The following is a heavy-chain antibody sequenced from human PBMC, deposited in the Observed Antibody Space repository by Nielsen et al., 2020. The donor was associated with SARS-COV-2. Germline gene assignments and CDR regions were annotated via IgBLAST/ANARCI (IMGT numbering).Heavy chain of an antibody. Sequence: GESLKISCKVSGYNFIDYWIAWVRLMPGKGLEWMGTIYPRDSDTIYSPSFQGQVTISVDNSVSTAYLQWSSLKASDTAMYFCARQQSSGWSDFHYWGQGTLVTVSS. D-gene: IGHD6-19*01. J-gene: IGHJ4*02. CDR2: IYPRDSDT. CDR3: ARQQSSGWSDFHY. CDR1: GYNFIDYW. V-gene: IGHV5-51*01.